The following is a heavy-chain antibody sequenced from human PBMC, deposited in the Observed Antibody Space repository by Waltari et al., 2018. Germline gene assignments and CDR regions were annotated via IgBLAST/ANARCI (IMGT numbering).Heavy chain of an antibody. J-gene: IGHJ4*02. Sequence: DVHLVESGGGLVQPGRSLRLSCAASGFNFEVFAMPWVRQAPGKGLEWVSGMSWNGGSIGYADSVKGRFTISRDNGKNSLYLQMNSLRAEDMALYYCVKARCSSTSCSFEYWGQGTLVTVSS. CDR3: VKARCSSTSCSFEY. D-gene: IGHD2-2*01. CDR1: GFNFEVFA. CDR2: MSWNGGSI. V-gene: IGHV3-9*03.